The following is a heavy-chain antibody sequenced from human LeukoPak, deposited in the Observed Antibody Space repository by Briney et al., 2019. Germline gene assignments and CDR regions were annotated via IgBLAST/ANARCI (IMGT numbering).Heavy chain of an antibody. V-gene: IGHV3-23*01. J-gene: IGHJ4*02. CDR2: IRGRGDDT. CDR1: GFTFSSHG. CDR3: TIFHY. D-gene: IGHD3-3*02. Sequence: GGSLRVSCAASGFTFSSHGISWVRQAPGKGLEGVSSIRGRGDDTHYEDPVKGRLTISRDNYKSTLYLQMRSLRAEDTAGYHSTIFHYWGQGTLVTVSS.